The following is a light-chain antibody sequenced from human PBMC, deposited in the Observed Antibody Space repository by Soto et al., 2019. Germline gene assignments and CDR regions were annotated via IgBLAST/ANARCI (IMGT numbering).Light chain of an antibody. Sequence: DIQMTQSPSSLSASVGDRVTITCRASQGITSYLAWFQQKPGKAPRSLIYLASTLRSGVPSRFSGSGSGTDFTLTISSLQPEDFATYYCQQYNIYPRTFGQGTKVEI. CDR2: LAS. CDR3: QQYNIYPRT. CDR1: QGITSY. J-gene: IGKJ1*01. V-gene: IGKV1-16*01.